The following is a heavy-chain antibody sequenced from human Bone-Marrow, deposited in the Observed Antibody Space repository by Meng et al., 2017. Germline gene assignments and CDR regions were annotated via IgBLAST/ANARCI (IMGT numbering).Heavy chain of an antibody. V-gene: IGHV4-34*01. D-gene: IGHD1-7*01. CDR3: ARALTGTTDAFDI. CDR1: GGYFSGYY. J-gene: IGHJ3*02. CDR2: INHSGST. Sequence: SQTLSLTCAVYGGYFSGYYWSWIRQPPGKGLEWIGEINHSGSTNYNPSLKSRVTISVDTSKNQFSLKLSSVTAADTAVYYCARALTGTTDAFDIWGQGTMVTVSS.